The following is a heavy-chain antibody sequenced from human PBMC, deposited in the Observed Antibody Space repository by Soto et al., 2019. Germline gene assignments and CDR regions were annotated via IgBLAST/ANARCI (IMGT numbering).Heavy chain of an antibody. CDR2: INPGGGST. V-gene: IGHV1-46*01. CDR3: ARASGSPTYYYGLDV. D-gene: IGHD1-26*01. J-gene: IGHJ6*02. CDR1: GYTFTSYY. Sequence: KVSCKASGYTFTSYYMHWVRQAPGQGLEWMGIINPGGGSTSYAQKFQGRVTMTRDTSTSTVYMELSSLRSEDTAVYYCARASGSPTYYYGLDVWGQGTTVTVSS.